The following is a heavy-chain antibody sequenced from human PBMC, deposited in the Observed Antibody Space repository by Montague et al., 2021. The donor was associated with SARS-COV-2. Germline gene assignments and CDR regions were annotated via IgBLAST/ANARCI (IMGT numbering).Heavy chain of an antibody. CDR3: ARHARGEGYTSWFDS. CDR2: IDYSGSR. Sequence: SETLSLTCTVSGGSISTYYWNWIRQFPGKGLEWIGYIDYSGSRKYNSSLKSRLTISVDTSKNQFSLKLSSVTAADTAVYYCARHARGEGYTSWFDSWGQGTLVTVSS. J-gene: IGHJ5*01. CDR1: GGSISTYY. D-gene: IGHD5-24*01. V-gene: IGHV4-59*01.